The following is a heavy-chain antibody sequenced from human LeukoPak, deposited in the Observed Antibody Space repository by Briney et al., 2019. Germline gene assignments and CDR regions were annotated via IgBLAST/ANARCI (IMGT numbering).Heavy chain of an antibody. CDR2: VNLQGST. J-gene: IGHJ4*02. CDR3: AREGGPYRPLDY. V-gene: IGHV4-4*02. Sequence: PSETLSLTCGVSGGSISNTNWWTWVRQPPGKGLEWIGKVNLQGSTNYNPSLKSRVAISVDKSENHIPLKLTSVTAADTAVYYCAREGGPYRPLDYSGQGTLVTVAS. CDR1: GGSISNTNW.